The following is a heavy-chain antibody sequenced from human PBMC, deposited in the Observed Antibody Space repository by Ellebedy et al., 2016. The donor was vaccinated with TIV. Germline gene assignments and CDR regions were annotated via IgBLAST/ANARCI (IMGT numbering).Heavy chain of an antibody. J-gene: IGHJ6*02. CDR3: ARGGYSSSWYDYYGMDV. CDR1: GGSFSGYY. Sequence: GSLRLXCAVYGGSFSGYYWSWIRQPPGKGLEWIGEINHSGSTNYNPSLKSRVTISVDTSKNQFSLKLSSVTAADTAVYYCARGGYSSSWYDYYGMDVWGQGTTVTVSS. D-gene: IGHD6-13*01. CDR2: INHSGST. V-gene: IGHV4-34*01.